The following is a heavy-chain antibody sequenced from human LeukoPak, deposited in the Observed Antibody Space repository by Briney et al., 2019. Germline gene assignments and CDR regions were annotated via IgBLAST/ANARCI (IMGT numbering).Heavy chain of an antibody. D-gene: IGHD2-21*02. CDR3: AKGCNFLSGGDCYMGLSLLDY. V-gene: IGHV3-30*18. CDR1: GFTFSSYG. CDR2: ISYDGSNK. Sequence: GGSLRLSCAASGFTFSSYGMHWVRQAPGKGLEWVAVISYDGSNKYYADSVKGRFTISRDNSKNTLYLQMNSLRAEDTAVYYCAKGCNFLSGGDCYMGLSLLDYWGQGTLVTVSS. J-gene: IGHJ4*02.